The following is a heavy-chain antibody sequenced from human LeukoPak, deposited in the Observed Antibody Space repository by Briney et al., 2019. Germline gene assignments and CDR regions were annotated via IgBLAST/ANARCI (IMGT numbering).Heavy chain of an antibody. J-gene: IGHJ4*02. Sequence: SETLSLTCTVSGGSISSSSYYWGWIRQPPGKGLEWIGSIYYSGSTYYNPSLKSRVTISVDTSKNQFSLKLTSVTAADTAMYYCARVGVELHQPLDYWGRGTLVTVSS. D-gene: IGHD1-7*01. CDR2: IYYSGST. CDR3: ARVGVELHQPLDY. CDR1: GGSISSSSYY. V-gene: IGHV4-39*07.